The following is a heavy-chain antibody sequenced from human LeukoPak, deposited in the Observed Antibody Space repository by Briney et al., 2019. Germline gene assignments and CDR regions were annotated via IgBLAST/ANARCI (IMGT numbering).Heavy chain of an antibody. D-gene: IGHD3-22*01. CDR3: ARQTYYYDNSGYFAY. Sequence: GESLKISCKGSGYRFTSYWIAWVRQMPGKGLEWMGIIYPGDSDTRYSPSFQGQVTISADKSISTAYLQWSSLKASDTAMYYCARQTYYYDNSGYFAYWGQGTLVTVSS. CDR2: IYPGDSDT. V-gene: IGHV5-51*01. CDR1: GYRFTSYW. J-gene: IGHJ4*02.